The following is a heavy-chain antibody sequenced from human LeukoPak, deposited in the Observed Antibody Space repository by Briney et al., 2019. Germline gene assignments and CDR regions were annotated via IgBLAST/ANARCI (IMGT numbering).Heavy chain of an antibody. Sequence: SETLSLTRTVSGGSISSGSYYWSWIRQPAGKGLEWIGRIYTSGSTNYNPSLKSRVTISVDTSKNQFSLKLSSVTAADTAVYYCAREVLDYSNQGFDYWGQGTLVTVSS. V-gene: IGHV4-61*02. J-gene: IGHJ4*02. CDR1: GGSISSGSYY. CDR3: AREVLDYSNQGFDY. D-gene: IGHD4-11*01. CDR2: IYTSGST.